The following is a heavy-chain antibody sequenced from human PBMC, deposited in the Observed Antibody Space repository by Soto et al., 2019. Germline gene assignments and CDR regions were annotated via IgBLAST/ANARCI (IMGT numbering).Heavy chain of an antibody. CDR1: GFTFSSYA. Sequence: PGWSLRLSCAASGFTFSSYAMHWVRQAPGKGLEWVAVISYDGSNKYYADSVKGRFTISRDNSKNTLYLQMNSLRAEDTAVYYCARDLGGSYLHYYYYGMDVWGQGTTVTVSS. CDR2: ISYDGSNK. J-gene: IGHJ6*02. D-gene: IGHD1-26*01. V-gene: IGHV3-30-3*01. CDR3: ARDLGGSYLHYYYYGMDV.